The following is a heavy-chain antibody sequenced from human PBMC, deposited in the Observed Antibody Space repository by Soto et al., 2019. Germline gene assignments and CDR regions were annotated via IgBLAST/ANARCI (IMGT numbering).Heavy chain of an antibody. D-gene: IGHD7-27*01. CDR1: GGSISSYY. Sequence: QVQLQESGPGLVKPSETLSLTCTVSGGSISSYYWSWIRQPPEKGLEWIGYIYYSGSTNYNPSLKSRVTISLDTSKNQFSLKLSSVTAVDTAVYYCARISLGLASYFDYWGQGALVTVSS. CDR2: IYYSGST. J-gene: IGHJ4*02. V-gene: IGHV4-59*01. CDR3: ARISLGLASYFDY.